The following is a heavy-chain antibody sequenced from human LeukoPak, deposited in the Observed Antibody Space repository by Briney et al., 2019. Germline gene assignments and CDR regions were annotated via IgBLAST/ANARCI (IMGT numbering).Heavy chain of an antibody. CDR3: ARDMYSSSSDYFDY. CDR2: ISSSSSYI. CDR1: GFTFSSYS. V-gene: IGHV3-21*01. D-gene: IGHD6-6*01. J-gene: IGHJ4*02. Sequence: GGSLRLSCAASGFTFSSYSMKWVRQAPGKGLEWVSSISSSSSYIYYADSVKGRFTISRDNAKNSLYLQMNSLRAEDTAVYYCARDMYSSSSDYFDYWGQGTLVTVSS.